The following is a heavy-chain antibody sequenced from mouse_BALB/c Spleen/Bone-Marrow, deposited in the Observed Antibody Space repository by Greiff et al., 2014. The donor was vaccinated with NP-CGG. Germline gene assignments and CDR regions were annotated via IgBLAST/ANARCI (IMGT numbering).Heavy chain of an antibody. Sequence: VQLQQSGAELVKPGASVKLSCTASGFNIKDTYMPWVKQRPEQGLEWIGRIDPANGNTKYDPKFQGKATITADTSSNTAYLQLSSLTSEDTAVYYSAIDYYGSSGFAYWGQGTLCTGSA. D-gene: IGHD1-1*01. CDR1: GFNIKDTY. CDR2: IDPANGNT. V-gene: IGHV14-3*02. J-gene: IGHJ3*01. CDR3: AIDYYGSSGFAY.